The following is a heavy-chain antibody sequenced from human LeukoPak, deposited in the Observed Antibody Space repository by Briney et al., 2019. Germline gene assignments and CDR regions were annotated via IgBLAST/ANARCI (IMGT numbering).Heavy chain of an antibody. CDR3: ARDGTIAAAAWFDP. Sequence: GGSLRLSCAASGFTVSSNYMSWVRQAPGKGLEWVSVIYSGGSTYYADSVKGRFTISRDNAKNSLYLQMNSLRAEDTAVYYCARDGTIAAAAWFDPWGQGTLDTVSS. CDR2: IYSGGST. CDR1: GFTVSSNY. V-gene: IGHV3-53*01. D-gene: IGHD6-13*01. J-gene: IGHJ5*02.